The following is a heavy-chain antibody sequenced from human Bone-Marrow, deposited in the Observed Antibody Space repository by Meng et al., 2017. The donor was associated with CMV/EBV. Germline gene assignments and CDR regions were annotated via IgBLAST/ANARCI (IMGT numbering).Heavy chain of an antibody. CDR3: ARGKYSGGYYPLDY. V-gene: IGHV4-34*01. CDR1: GESFRPYD. J-gene: IGHJ4*02. Sequence: GPRLFTPSDPLSLTCPVYGESFRPYDGTWIRQPPGKGLEWIGEINHSGSTNYNPSLKSRVTISVDTSKNQFSLKLTSVTAADSALYYCARGKYSGGYYPLDYWGQGTLVTVSS. CDR2: INHSGST. D-gene: IGHD3-22*01.